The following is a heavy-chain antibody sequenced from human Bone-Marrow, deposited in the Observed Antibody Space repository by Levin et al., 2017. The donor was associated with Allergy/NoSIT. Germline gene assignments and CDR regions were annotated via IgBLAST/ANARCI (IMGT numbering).Heavy chain of an antibody. J-gene: IGHJ4*02. V-gene: IGHV3-23*01. CDR2: ISGSGTKT. CDR3: ASSGYCSGGNCLPDDYFFDY. Sequence: PGESLKISCAASGFSSSSYALRWVRQAPGKGLEWVSDISGSGTKTDYADSVKGRFTISRDNSKNTVYLQMNTLRAEDTAVYYCASSGYCSGGNCLPDDYFFDYWGQGTPVTVSS. CDR1: GFSSSSYA. D-gene: IGHD2-15*01.